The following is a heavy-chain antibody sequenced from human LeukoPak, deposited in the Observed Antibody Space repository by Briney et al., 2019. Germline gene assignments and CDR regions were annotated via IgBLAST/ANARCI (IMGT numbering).Heavy chain of an antibody. V-gene: IGHV3-13*01. Sequence: GGSLRLSCAASGFTFSSYAMNWVRQAPGKGLEWVSTIGTAGDTYYPGSVKGRFTISRENAKNSLYLQMNSLRAGDTAVYYCARSYGDSNWFDPWGQGTLVTVSS. D-gene: IGHD4-17*01. CDR1: GFTFSSYA. CDR2: IGTAGDT. J-gene: IGHJ5*02. CDR3: ARSYGDSNWFDP.